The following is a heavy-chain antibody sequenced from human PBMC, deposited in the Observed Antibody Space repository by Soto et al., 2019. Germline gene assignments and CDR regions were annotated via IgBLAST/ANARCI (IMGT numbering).Heavy chain of an antibody. Sequence: PGGSLRLSCGASGFTFSSYAMSWVRQAPGKGLEWVSAISGSGGSTYYADSVKGRFTISRDNSKNTLYLQMNSLRAEDTAVYYCAKGRGYNDNSGYFDYWGQGTLVTVSS. CDR2: ISGSGGST. CDR3: AKGRGYNDNSGYFDY. CDR1: GFTFSSYA. J-gene: IGHJ4*02. D-gene: IGHD1-1*01. V-gene: IGHV3-23*01.